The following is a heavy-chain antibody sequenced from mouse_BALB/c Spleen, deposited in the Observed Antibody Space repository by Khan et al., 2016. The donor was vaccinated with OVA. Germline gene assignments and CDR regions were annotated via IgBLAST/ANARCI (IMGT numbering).Heavy chain of an antibody. V-gene: IGHV3-2*02. CDR2: ISYSGSN. CDR1: GYSITSDYA. CDR3: AIYAENWYFDV. D-gene: IGHD1-1*01. J-gene: IGHJ1*01. Sequence: EVQLVESGPGLVKPSQSLSLTCTVTGYSITSDYAWNWIRQFPGNKLEWMGYISYSGSNSYNPSLKSRVTITRDTSKNQFVLHVNSVTTEDTASYDGAIYAENWYFDVWGAGTTVTVSS.